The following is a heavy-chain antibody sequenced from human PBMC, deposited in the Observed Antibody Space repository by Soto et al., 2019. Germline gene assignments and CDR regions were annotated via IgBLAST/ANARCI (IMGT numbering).Heavy chain of an antibody. J-gene: IGHJ6*02. CDR3: ARVSYNWNYGRYYYYGMDV. Sequence: SETVSLTCAFYGGSLIGYYWSWIRPPPGKVLDWNGEISHSGSTNYNPSLKSRVTISVDTSKNQFSLKLSSVTAADTAVYYCARVSYNWNYGRYYYYGMDVWGQGTTVTVSS. V-gene: IGHV4-34*01. D-gene: IGHD1-7*01. CDR1: GGSLIGYY. CDR2: ISHSGST.